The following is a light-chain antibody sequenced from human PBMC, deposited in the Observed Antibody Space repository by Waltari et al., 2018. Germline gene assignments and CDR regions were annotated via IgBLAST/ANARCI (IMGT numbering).Light chain of an antibody. CDR2: AVS. CDR3: SSYAGSNNVV. Sequence: QSALTQPPSASGSPGQSVTISCTGTSSDVGGYNYVSWYQQHPAKAPNPMIYAVSKRPSGVPGRFSGSKSGNTASLTVSGLQAEDEADYYCSSYAGSNNVVFGGGTKLTVL. J-gene: IGLJ2*01. V-gene: IGLV2-8*01. CDR1: SSDVGGYNY.